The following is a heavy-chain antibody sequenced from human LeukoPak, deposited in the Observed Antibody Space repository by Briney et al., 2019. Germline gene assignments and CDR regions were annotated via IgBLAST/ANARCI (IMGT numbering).Heavy chain of an antibody. V-gene: IGHV1-46*01. D-gene: IGHD1-7*01. CDR2: INPSGGTT. CDR1: GYPFTSNY. Sequence: ASVKDSCKTSGYPFTSNYMHWVRQAPGQGIDSMRIINPSGGTTSHAQKFQGRVTMTRDTATSTVYMELSSLRSEDTAVYYCARDRITGTTRHYYYYGMDVWGQGTTVTVSS. J-gene: IGHJ6*02. CDR3: ARDRITGTTRHYYYYGMDV.